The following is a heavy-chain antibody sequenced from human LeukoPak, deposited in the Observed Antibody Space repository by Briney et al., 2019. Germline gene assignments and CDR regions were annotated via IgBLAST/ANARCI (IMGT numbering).Heavy chain of an antibody. CDR1: GYTFTSYY. CDR2: INPSGGST. D-gene: IGHD2-21*02. J-gene: IGHJ4*02. V-gene: IGHV1-46*01. CDR3: ARVKGYCGGDCYLGY. Sequence: ASVKVSCKASGYTFTSYYMHWVRQAPGQGLEWMGIINPSGGSTSYAQKFQGRVTMTRDMSMSTVYMELSSLRSEDTAVYYCARVKGYCGGDCYLGYWGQGTLVTVSS.